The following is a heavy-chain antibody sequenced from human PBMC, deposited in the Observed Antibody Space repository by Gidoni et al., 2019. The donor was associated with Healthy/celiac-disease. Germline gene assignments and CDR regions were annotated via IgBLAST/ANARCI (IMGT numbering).Heavy chain of an antibody. J-gene: IGHJ5*02. D-gene: IGHD1-26*01. CDR3: ARSGGSYYAYWFDP. Sequence: QVQLVQSGAEVKKHGDSVEVSCKAAGCTFTSYDINWVRQATGQGLEWMGWMNPNSGNTGYAQKFQGRVTMTRNTSISTAYMELSSLRSEDTAVYYCARSGGSYYAYWFDPWGQGTLVTVSS. CDR2: MNPNSGNT. CDR1: GCTFTSYD. V-gene: IGHV1-8*01.